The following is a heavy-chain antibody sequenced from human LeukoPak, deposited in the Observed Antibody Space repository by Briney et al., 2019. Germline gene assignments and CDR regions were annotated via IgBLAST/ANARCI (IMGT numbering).Heavy chain of an antibody. Sequence: ASVKVSCKASGYTFTSYAMNWVRQAPGQGLEWMGWINTNTGNPTYAQGFTGRFVFSLDTSVSTAYLQISSLRAEDTAVYYCARDQTRSSGYYEKICPFDYWGQGTLVTVSS. J-gene: IGHJ4*02. V-gene: IGHV7-4-1*02. CDR2: INTNTGNP. D-gene: IGHD3-22*01. CDR3: ARDQTRSSGYYEKICPFDY. CDR1: GYTFTSYA.